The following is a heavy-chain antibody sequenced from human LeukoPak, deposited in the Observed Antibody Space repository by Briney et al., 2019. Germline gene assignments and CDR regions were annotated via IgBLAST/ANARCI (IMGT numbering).Heavy chain of an antibody. CDR1: GGTFSSYA. CDR2: IIPIFGTA. Sequence: SVKVSCKASGGTFSSYAISWVRQAAGQGLEWMGGIIPIFGTANYAQRFQGRVTITTDESTSTAYLELSSLRSEDTAVYYCASGRMGCSSTSCHNSYYYYMDVWGKGTTVTVSS. D-gene: IGHD2-2*02. V-gene: IGHV1-69*05. CDR3: ASGRMGCSSTSCHNSYYYYMDV. J-gene: IGHJ6*03.